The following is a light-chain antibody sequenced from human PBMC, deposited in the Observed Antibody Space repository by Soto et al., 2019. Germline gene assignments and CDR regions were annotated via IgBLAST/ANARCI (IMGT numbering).Light chain of an antibody. CDR2: GAS. V-gene: IGKV3-20*01. Sequence: EVVLTQSPGTLSLSPGERVTLSCRASQSVSSSSLACYQQKPGQAPRLIIYGASSRAFGIEDRFSGRGFGTDFTLTLSRLEPEDFAVYYCKQYGSSPPMYTFGQGTKLEIQ. J-gene: IGKJ2*01. CDR1: QSVSSSS. CDR3: KQYGSSPPMYT.